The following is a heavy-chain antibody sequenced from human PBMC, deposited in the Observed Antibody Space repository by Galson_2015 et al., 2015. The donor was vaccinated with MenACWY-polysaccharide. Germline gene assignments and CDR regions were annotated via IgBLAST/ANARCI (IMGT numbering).Heavy chain of an antibody. Sequence: SLRLSCATSGFIFADYAMAWFRQAPGKGLEWIGFIRTNADGGATNYAASVRGRFTISRDDSRSTAYLEMNSLITEDTAVYFCTRDRPLDYWGQGTLVSVSS. CDR3: TRDRPLDY. CDR1: GFIFADYA. V-gene: IGHV3-49*03. CDR2: IRTNADGGAT. J-gene: IGHJ4*02.